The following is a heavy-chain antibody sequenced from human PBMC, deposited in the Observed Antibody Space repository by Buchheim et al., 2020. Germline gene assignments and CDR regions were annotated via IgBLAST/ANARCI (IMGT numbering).Heavy chain of an antibody. CDR2: ISFDGTNT. D-gene: IGHD3-3*01. CDR3: LVGLLRSLEWLFFP. V-gene: IGHV3-30*03. Sequence: QVQLVESGGGVVKPGRSLRLSCAASGFTFSNHGMYWVRQAPGKGLQWVALISFDGTNTSYADSFMGRFTVSRDNYKKTLYLQMNSLRLEDTAVYYCLVGLLRSLEWLFFPWGQGT. CDR1: GFTFSNHG. J-gene: IGHJ5*02.